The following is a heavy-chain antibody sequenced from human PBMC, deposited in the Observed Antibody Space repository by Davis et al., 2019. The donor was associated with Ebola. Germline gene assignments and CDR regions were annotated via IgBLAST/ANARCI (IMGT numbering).Heavy chain of an antibody. J-gene: IGHJ4*02. CDR1: GGSFSGYY. Sequence: PSETLSLTCAVYGGSFSGYYWSWIRQPPGKGLEWIGEINHSGSTNYNPSLKSRVTISVDTSKNQFSLKLSSVTAADTAVYYCARDLYGGNSGPPGYWGQGTLVTVSS. CDR2: INHSGST. V-gene: IGHV4-34*01. CDR3: ARDLYGGNSGPPGY. D-gene: IGHD4-23*01.